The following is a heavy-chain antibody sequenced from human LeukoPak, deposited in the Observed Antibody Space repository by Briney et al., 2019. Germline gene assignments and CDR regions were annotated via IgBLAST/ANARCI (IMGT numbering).Heavy chain of an antibody. CDR2: IKQDGSEK. CDR1: GFTFSSYW. D-gene: IGHD4-17*01. J-gene: IGHJ6*02. V-gene: IGHV3-7*01. Sequence: GGSLRLSCAASGFTFSSYWMNWVRQAPGKGLEWVANIKQDGSEKYYADSVKGRFTISRDNSKNTLYLQMNSLRAEDTAVYYCARDSTVPNYYYYGMDVWGQGTTVTVSS. CDR3: ARDSTVPNYYYYGMDV.